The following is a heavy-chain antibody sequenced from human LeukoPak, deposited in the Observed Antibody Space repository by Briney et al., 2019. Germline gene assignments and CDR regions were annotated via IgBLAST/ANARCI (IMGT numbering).Heavy chain of an antibody. V-gene: IGHV1-18*01. CDR2: ISAYNGNT. J-gene: IGHJ4*02. CDR3: ARGFRGHSSGVLDY. D-gene: IGHD1-26*01. Sequence: ASVKVSCKASGYTFTSYGISWVRQAPRQGLEWMGWISAYNGNTNYAQKLQGRVTMTTDTSTSTAYMELRSLRSDDTAVYYCARGFRGHSSGVLDYWGQGTLVTVSS. CDR1: GYTFTSYG.